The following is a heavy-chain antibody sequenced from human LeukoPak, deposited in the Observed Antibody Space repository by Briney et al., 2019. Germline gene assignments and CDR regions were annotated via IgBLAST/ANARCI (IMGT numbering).Heavy chain of an antibody. CDR1: GGSISSSSYY. Sequence: SETLSLTCTVSGGSISSSSYYWSWIRQPAGQGLEWIVRIYTSGSTNYNPSLKSRVTMSVDTSKNQFSLKLSSVTAADTAVYYCARHPHRIAAAGTRYYYYYMDVWGKGTTVTISS. D-gene: IGHD6-13*01. CDR2: IYTSGST. J-gene: IGHJ6*03. V-gene: IGHV4-61*02. CDR3: ARHPHRIAAAGTRYYYYYMDV.